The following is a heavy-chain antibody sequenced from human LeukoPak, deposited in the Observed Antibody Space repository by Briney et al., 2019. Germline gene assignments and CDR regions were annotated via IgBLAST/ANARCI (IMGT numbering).Heavy chain of an antibody. CDR3: VKGRLVPAALLDY. J-gene: IGHJ4*02. CDR2: ISGGGDTT. V-gene: IGHV3-23*01. Sequence: GGSLRLSCAASGFTFAGYAMSWVRQGPGKGLEWVSDISGGGDTTYYADSVKGRFTISRDNSKNTLYLQMNSLRAEDTAVYYCVKGRLVPAALLDYWGQGTLVTVSS. D-gene: IGHD2-2*01. CDR1: GFTFAGYA.